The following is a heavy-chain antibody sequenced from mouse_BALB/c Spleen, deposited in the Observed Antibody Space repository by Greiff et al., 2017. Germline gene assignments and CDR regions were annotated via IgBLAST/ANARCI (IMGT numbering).Heavy chain of an antibody. Sequence: QVQLQQSGPELVKPGASVRISCKASGYTFTSYYIHWVKQRPGQGLEWIGWIYPGNVNTKYNEKFKGKATLTADKSSSTAYMQLSSLTSEDSAVYFCARGLTTGPYFDYWGQGTTLTVSS. J-gene: IGHJ2*01. CDR2: IYPGNVNT. CDR1: GYTFTSYY. V-gene: IGHV1S56*01. D-gene: IGHD1-1*01. CDR3: ARGLTTGPYFDY.